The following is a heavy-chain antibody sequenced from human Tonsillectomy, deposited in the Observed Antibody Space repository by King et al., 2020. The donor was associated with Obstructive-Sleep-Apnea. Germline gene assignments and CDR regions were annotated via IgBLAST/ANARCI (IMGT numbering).Heavy chain of an antibody. D-gene: IGHD1-7*01. J-gene: IGHJ3*01. CDR2: IKSKNDGGTT. V-gene: IGHV3-15*01. CDR3: TNGGNLGNVFDF. Sequence: VQLVESGGGLVKPGGSLRLSCAASGLTFSNAWMSWVRQAPGKGLEWGVRIKSKNDGGTTDYAAPVKDSFTNSRDDLKNTMYLQMNSMKTEDTAVYYCTNGGNLGNVFDFWGQGTMVTVSS. CDR1: GLTFSNAW.